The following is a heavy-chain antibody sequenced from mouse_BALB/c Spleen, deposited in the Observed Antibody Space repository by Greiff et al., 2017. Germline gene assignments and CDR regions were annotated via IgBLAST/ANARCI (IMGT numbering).Heavy chain of an antibody. CDR3: AREDCSSSAGFAY. V-gene: IGHV5-6-3*01. CDR1: GFTFSSYG. J-gene: IGHJ3*01. CDR2: INSNGGST. D-gene: IGHD1-1*01. Sequence: EVKLVESGGGLVQPGGSLKLSCAASGFTFSSYGMSWVRQTPDKRLELVATINSNGGSTDYPDSVKGRFTISRDNAKKTLYLQMSSLKSEDTGMYFCAREDCSSSAGFAYWGQGTLVTVSA.